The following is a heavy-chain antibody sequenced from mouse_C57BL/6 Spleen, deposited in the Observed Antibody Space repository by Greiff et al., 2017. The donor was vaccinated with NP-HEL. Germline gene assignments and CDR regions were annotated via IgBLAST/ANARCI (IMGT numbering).Heavy chain of an antibody. V-gene: IGHV1-26*01. D-gene: IGHD2-3*01. CDR3: AKIYDGSH. J-gene: IGHJ2*01. CDR2: INPNNGGT. Sequence: EVQLQQSGPELVKPGASVKISCKASGYTFTDYYMNWVKQSHGKSLEWIGDINPNNGGTSYNQKFKGKATLTVDKSSSTAYMELRSLTSEDSAVYYCAKIYDGSHWGQGTTLTVSS. CDR1: GYTFTDYY.